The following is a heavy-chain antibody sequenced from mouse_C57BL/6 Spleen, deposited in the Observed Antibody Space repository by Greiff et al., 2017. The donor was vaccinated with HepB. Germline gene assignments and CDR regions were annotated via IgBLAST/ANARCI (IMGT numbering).Heavy chain of an antibody. CDR1: GYAFSSYW. D-gene: IGHD2-1*01. Sequence: VKLVESGAELVKPGASVKISCKASGYAFSSYWMNWVKQRPGKGLEWIGQIYPGDGDTNYNGKFKGKATLTADKSSSTAYMQLSSLTSEDSAAYFCARGGNYTVFDYWGQGTTLTVSS. J-gene: IGHJ2*01. CDR3: ARGGNYTVFDY. V-gene: IGHV1-80*01. CDR2: IYPGDGDT.